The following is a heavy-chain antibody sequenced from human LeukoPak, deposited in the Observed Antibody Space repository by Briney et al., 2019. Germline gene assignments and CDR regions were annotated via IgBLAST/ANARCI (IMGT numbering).Heavy chain of an antibody. J-gene: IGHJ4*02. V-gene: IGHV1-2*02. D-gene: IGHD1-26*01. Sequence: ASVKVSCKASGYTFTDYYIHWVQQATGQGLEWMGWVNPNSGGTNYAQKFQGRVTMTRDTSIGTAYMELSRLTSDDTALYYCARNVGPSGGPYYFDYWGQGTLVTVSS. CDR1: GYTFTDYY. CDR2: VNPNSGGT. CDR3: ARNVGPSGGPYYFDY.